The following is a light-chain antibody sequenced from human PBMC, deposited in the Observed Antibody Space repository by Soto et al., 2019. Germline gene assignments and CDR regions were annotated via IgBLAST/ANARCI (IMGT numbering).Light chain of an antibody. V-gene: IGKV3-11*01. CDR3: HQRQSWPRT. CDR2: QAS. CDR1: QYINTR. Sequence: EIVLTQSPATLSSFACDRVTLSCMASQYINTRLAWYHHRPGQAPRLLIYQASIRAAGIPARFSASGSGTDFTLTISDVQPEDFALYYCHQRQSWPRTFGQGTKVDIK. J-gene: IGKJ1*01.